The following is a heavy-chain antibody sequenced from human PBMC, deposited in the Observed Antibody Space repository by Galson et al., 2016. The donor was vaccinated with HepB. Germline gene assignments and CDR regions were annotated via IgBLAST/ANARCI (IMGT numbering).Heavy chain of an antibody. J-gene: IGHJ4*02. CDR1: GGSISSSTNY. D-gene: IGHD2-2*01. Sequence: SETLSLTCTVSGGSISSSTNYWGWIRQPPGKGLEWIGSIYYTGSTYYSPSLKSRVTISVDTSKNQFSLKLSSVTAADTAVYYCARKSDQLLPDYWGQGTLVTVSS. CDR3: ARKSDQLLPDY. CDR2: IYYTGST. V-gene: IGHV4-39*01.